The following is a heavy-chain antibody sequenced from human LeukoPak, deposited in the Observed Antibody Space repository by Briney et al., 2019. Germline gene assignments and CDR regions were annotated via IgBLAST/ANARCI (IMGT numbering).Heavy chain of an antibody. V-gene: IGHV4-59*08. CDR1: GGSMSRYY. CDR2: IYYSGST. D-gene: IGHD5-24*01. Sequence: PSETLSLTCNVSGGSMSRYYWSWIRQPPGKGLEWIGYIYYSGSTNYNPSLKSRVSISLDTSKSQFSLRLTSVTATDTAVYYCATLDVYRASSFDSWGQGTLVTVSS. J-gene: IGHJ4*02. CDR3: ATLDVYRASSFDS.